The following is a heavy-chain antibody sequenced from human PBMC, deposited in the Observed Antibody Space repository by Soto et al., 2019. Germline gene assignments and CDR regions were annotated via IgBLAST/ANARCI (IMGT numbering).Heavy chain of an antibody. J-gene: IGHJ6*02. CDR3: ARDPIQLERLNGMDV. D-gene: IGHD1-1*01. CDR2: IIPIFGTA. V-gene: IGHV1-69*06. CDR1: GGTFSSYA. Sequence: GASVKVSCNASGGTFSSYAISWVRQAPGQGLEWMGGIIPIFGTANYAQKFQGRVTITADKSTSTAYMELSRLRSEDTAVYYCARDPIQLERLNGMDVCGQGTTLTVSS.